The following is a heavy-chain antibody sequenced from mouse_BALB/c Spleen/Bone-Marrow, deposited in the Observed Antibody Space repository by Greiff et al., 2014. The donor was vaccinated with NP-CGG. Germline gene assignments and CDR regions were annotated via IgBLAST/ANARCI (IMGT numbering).Heavy chain of an antibody. CDR1: GFSLTSHG. J-gene: IGHJ4*01. V-gene: IGHV2-4*02. CDR2: IWSGGST. Sequence: VQRVESGPGLVQPSQSLSITCTVSGFSLTSHGVHWIRQPPGKGLEWLGVIWSGGSTDYNAALISRLSIRKDNSKSQVFFKMNSLQADDTAIYYCASAYYRYAMDYWGQGTSVTVSS. CDR3: ASAYYRYAMDY. D-gene: IGHD2-14*01.